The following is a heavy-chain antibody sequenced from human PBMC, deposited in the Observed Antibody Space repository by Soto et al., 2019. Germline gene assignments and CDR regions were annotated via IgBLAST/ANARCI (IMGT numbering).Heavy chain of an antibody. J-gene: IGHJ4*02. V-gene: IGHV4-39*01. CDR2: VYYSGST. CDR3: GRREGLATISYYFAY. D-gene: IGHD3-9*01. CDR1: GCSVSSSSYY. Sequence: PSETLSLTCTVSGCSVSSSSYYWCWVLHPPGKGLEWIGSVYYSGSTYYNPSLESRVTISVDKSKNQFSLKLMSLSAADTAVYYCGRREGLATISYYFAYWGQGALVNVAS.